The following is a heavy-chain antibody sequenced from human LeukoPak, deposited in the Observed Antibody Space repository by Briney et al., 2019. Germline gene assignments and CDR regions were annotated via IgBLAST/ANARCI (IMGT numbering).Heavy chain of an antibody. CDR2: IYYSGST. CDR3: ARHVVVGHDYNWDDF. CDR1: GGSITSSSHY. V-gene: IGHV4-39*01. J-gene: IGHJ4*02. D-gene: IGHD5-24*01. Sequence: SETLSLTCTGSGGSITSSSHYWGWIRQPPGKGLEWIGTIYYSGSTFYNPSLKSRVTISVDTSSNQFSLKLSSVTAADTAVYYCARHVVVGHDYNWDDFWGQGTLVTVSS.